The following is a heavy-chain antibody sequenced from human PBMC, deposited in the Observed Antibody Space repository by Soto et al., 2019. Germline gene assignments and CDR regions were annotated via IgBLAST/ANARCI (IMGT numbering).Heavy chain of an antibody. CDR1: GFSLTTGKMG. V-gene: IGHV2-26*01. Sequence: SGPTLVNPTETLTLTCTVSGFSLTTGKMGVSWIRQPPGKALEWLAHICSDNEIFYSTLLQGRLTISKDTSGSQVVLSMTNVDPVDTATYYCARMNVDSYQFYYAMDVWGQGTTVTVSS. J-gene: IGHJ6*02. CDR3: ARMNVDSYQFYYAMDV. D-gene: IGHD4-17*01. CDR2: ICSDNEI.